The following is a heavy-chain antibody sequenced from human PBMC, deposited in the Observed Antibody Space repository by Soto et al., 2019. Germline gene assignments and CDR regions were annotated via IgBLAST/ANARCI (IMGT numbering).Heavy chain of an antibody. V-gene: IGHV4-30-2*06. CDR1: GGSITSGGYA. CDR2: IYQGGSA. Sequence: ASETLSLTCAVSGGSITSGGYAWSWIRQSPGQGLEWIGYIYQGGSAFYNPSLKPRVTIFLDRSKNQFSLNLTSVTAADTAVYYRARSFYGVDLWGQGTPVTVSS. CDR3: ARSFYGVDL. J-gene: IGHJ6*02.